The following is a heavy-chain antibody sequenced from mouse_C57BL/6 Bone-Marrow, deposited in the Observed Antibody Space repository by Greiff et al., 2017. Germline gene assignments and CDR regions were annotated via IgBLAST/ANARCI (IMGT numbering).Heavy chain of an antibody. CDR2: IDPSDSYI. Sequence: QVQLQQPGAELVKPGASVKLSCKASGYTFTSYWMQWVKQRPGQGLEWIGEIDPSDSYINYNQKFKGKATLTVDTSSSTAYMQLSSLTSEDSAVYYCARSDYGYDGDYWGQGTTLTVSS. CDR1: GYTFTSYW. V-gene: IGHV1-50*01. J-gene: IGHJ2*01. D-gene: IGHD2-2*01. CDR3: ARSDYGYDGDY.